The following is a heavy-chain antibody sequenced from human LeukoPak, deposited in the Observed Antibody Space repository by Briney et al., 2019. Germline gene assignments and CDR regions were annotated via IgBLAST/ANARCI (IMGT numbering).Heavy chain of an antibody. J-gene: IGHJ6*03. CDR2: IYPGDSDT. V-gene: IGHV5-51*01. CDR1: GYSFTSYW. Sequence: GESLKISCKGSGYSFTSYWIGWVRQMPGKGLEWMGIIYPGDSDTRYSPSFQGQVTISADKSISTAYLQWSSLKASDTAMYYCARVTPDYYDSSGLAPYYYYYMDVRGKGTTVTVSS. CDR3: ARVTPDYYDSSGLAPYYYYYMDV. D-gene: IGHD3-22*01.